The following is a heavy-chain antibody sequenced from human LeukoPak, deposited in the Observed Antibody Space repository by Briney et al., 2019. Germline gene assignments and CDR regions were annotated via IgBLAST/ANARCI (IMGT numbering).Heavy chain of an antibody. CDR2: IYTSGST. CDR3: ARQGGRYSGSYYYFDY. CDR1: GGSIGTGDFY. J-gene: IGHJ4*02. D-gene: IGHD1-26*01. Sequence: SETLSLTCIVSGGSIGTGDFYWSWVRQPAGKELEWIGRIYTSGSTDYNPSLKSRVTISVDTSKNQFSLKLSSVTAADTAVYYCARQGGRYSGSYYYFDYWGQGTLVTVSS. V-gene: IGHV4-61*02.